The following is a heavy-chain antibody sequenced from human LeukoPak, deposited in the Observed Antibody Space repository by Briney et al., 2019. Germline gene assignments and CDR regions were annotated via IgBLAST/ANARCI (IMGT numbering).Heavy chain of an antibody. D-gene: IGHD3-9*01. Sequence: GGSLRLSCAASGFTFSSYAMPWVRQAPGKGLEWVAVISYDGSNKYYADSVKGRFTISRDNSKNTLYLQMNSLRAEDTAVYYCARSPHYDILTGVDYWGQGTLVTVSS. V-gene: IGHV3-30-3*01. CDR1: GFTFSSYA. J-gene: IGHJ4*02. CDR3: ARSPHYDILTGVDY. CDR2: ISYDGSNK.